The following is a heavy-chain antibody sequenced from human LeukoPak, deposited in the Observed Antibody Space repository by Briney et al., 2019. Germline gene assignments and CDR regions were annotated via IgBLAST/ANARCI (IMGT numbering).Heavy chain of an antibody. CDR3: ARYVGERYSYGNTLENWFDP. D-gene: IGHD5-18*01. J-gene: IGHJ5*02. V-gene: IGHV3-23*01. CDR2: ISGSGGST. CDR1: GFTFSSYA. Sequence: GGSLRLSCAASGFTFSSYAMSWVRQAPGKGLEWVSGISGSGGSTYYADSVKGRFTISRDNSKNTLYLQMNSLRAEDTAVYYCARYVGERYSYGNTLENWFDPWGQGTLVTVSS.